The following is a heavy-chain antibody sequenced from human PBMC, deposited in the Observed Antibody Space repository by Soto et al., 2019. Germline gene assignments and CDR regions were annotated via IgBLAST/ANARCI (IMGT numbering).Heavy chain of an antibody. V-gene: IGHV4-31*03. D-gene: IGHD6-6*01. J-gene: IGHJ5*02. CDR1: GASMSSGGYY. Sequence: QVQLQESGPGLVKPSQTLSLTCTVSGASMSSGGYYWTWIRQSRGKGLEWIGYIYYSGSTYYNPSLESRVAISLDTSRSQFSLTLHSVTAADTAIYYCARDRHNNFFDPWGQGTLVTVSS. CDR2: IYYSGST. CDR3: ARDRHNNFFDP.